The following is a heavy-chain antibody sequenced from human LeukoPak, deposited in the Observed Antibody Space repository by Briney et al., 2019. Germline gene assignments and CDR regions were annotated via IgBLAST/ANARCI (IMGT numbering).Heavy chain of an antibody. D-gene: IGHD3-3*01. J-gene: IGHJ4*02. CDR2: LYSGDKT. V-gene: IGHV3-53*01. CDR3: ARALASGYYSYFDD. Sequence: GGSLRLSCKVSGLTVIAQYMTWVRQAPGRGLESVALLYSGDKTYYPESVRDRFIISRDPSKNSVYLQMNNVRVEDTAVYYCARALASGYYSYFDDWGPGTLVTVSS. CDR1: GLTVIAQY.